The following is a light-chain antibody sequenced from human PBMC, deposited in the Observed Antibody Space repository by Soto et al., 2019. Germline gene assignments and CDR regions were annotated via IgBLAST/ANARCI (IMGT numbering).Light chain of an antibody. Sequence: QSVLTQPPSASGTPGQRVTIPCSGSSSNIGSHTVNWYQQLPATAPKLLVYSSNHRPSVVTDRCSGSKSGTSASLAISGLQYEDDDDYYCAAWDGSLNGVVFGGGTQLTVL. CDR3: AAWDGSLNGVV. V-gene: IGLV1-44*01. CDR2: SSN. J-gene: IGLJ2*01. CDR1: SSNIGSHT.